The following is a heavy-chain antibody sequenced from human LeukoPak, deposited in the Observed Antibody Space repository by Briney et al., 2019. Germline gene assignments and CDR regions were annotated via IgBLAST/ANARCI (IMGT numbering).Heavy chain of an antibody. D-gene: IGHD4-4*01. J-gene: IGHJ4*02. CDR3: AREGDTTGTSGTEFDY. CDR1: GFTFSGYC. Sequence: GGSLRLSCAASGFTFSGYCMNWVRQAPGKGLEWLSYIGTSRSSIYYSDSVKGRSTVSRDDAKNSLYLQMSSLRAEDTAVYYCAREGDTTGTSGTEFDYWGQGALVTVSS. V-gene: IGHV3-48*01. CDR2: IGTSRSSI.